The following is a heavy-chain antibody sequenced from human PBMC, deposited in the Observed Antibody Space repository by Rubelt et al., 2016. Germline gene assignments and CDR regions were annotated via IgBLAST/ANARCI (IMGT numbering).Heavy chain of an antibody. CDR2: SGST. CDR3: AGGGFGDLDY. V-gene: IGHV4-59*09. J-gene: IGHJ4*02. D-gene: IGHD3-10*01. Sequence: SGSTNYNPSLKSRVTISIDTSKNQFSRNLNSVTAVDTAVYYCAGGGFGDLDYWGQGTLVAVSS.